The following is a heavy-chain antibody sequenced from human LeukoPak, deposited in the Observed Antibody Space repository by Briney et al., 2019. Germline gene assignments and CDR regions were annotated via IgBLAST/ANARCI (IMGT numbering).Heavy chain of an antibody. V-gene: IGHV3-9*03. Sequence: GGSLRLSCAASGFTFSTYWMSWVRQAPGKGLEWVSGISWNSGSIGYADSVKGRFTISRDNAKNSLYLQMNSLRAEDMALYYCAKGARGTYYYYMDVWGKGTTVTVSS. CDR3: AKGARGTYYYYMDV. J-gene: IGHJ6*03. CDR1: GFTFSTYW. CDR2: ISWNSGSI. D-gene: IGHD3-10*01.